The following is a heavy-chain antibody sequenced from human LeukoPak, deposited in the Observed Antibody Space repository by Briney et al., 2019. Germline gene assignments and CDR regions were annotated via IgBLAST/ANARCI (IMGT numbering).Heavy chain of an antibody. Sequence: ASVKLSCKSSGYAFTSYGISWVRQAPGQGLEWMGWISAYNGNTNYAQKLQGRVTMTTDTSTSTAYMELRSLRSDDTAVYYCARILRGQGDYWGQGTLVTVSS. V-gene: IGHV1-18*01. CDR3: ARILRGQGDY. D-gene: IGHD3-10*01. J-gene: IGHJ4*02. CDR2: ISAYNGNT. CDR1: GYAFTSYG.